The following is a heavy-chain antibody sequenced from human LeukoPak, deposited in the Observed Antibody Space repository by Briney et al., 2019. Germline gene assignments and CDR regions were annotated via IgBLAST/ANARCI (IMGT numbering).Heavy chain of an antibody. CDR2: IRVSEGYT. D-gene: IGHD1-26*01. V-gene: IGHV3-23*01. Sequence: GGSLRLSCAASGFTFYNYAMTWVRQAPGKGLEWVSAIRVSEGYTYYADSVQGRFIISRDKSKNTVSLQMNSLTGDDTALYYCARVAGSYYIRPFDFWGQGTVVIVSS. CDR1: GFTFYNYA. CDR3: ARVAGSYYIRPFDF. J-gene: IGHJ4*02.